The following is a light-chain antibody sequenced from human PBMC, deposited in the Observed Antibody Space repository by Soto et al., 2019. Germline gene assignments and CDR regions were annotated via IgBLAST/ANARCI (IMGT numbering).Light chain of an antibody. CDR1: QSVLYSSNNKNY. Sequence: DIVMTQSPDSLAVSLGERATINCKSTQSVLYSSNNKNYLAWYQQKPGQPPMLLIYWASTRGSGVPDRFSGSGSGTDFTLTISSLQAEDVAVYYCQQYLSTPPTFGQGTNLEIK. CDR3: QQYLSTPPT. V-gene: IGKV4-1*01. CDR2: WAS. J-gene: IGKJ2*01.